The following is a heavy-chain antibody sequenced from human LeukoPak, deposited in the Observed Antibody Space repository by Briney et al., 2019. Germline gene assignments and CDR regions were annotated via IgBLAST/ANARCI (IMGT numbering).Heavy chain of an antibody. Sequence: SETLSLTCAVSGGSFSTYYYYWIWMPPAPGKGREGFGESSHSDSTDDNPSLKSLVSISVDTSKNPFSLRLSPVTAADTAVYYCARGADKSATFYYYYYIEVWGKGTTVTVSS. V-gene: IGHV4-34*01. CDR1: GGSFSTYY. CDR3: ARGADKSATFYYYYYIEV. D-gene: IGHD1-1*01. J-gene: IGHJ6*03. CDR2: SSHSDST.